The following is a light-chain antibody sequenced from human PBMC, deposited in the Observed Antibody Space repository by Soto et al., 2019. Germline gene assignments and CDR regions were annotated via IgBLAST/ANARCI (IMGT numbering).Light chain of an antibody. CDR2: STS. J-gene: IGLJ1*01. Sequence: QAVVTQESSVSVSPGGTVTLTCGLISGSVSTDHNPNWYQQTPGQAPRTLIYSTSTRSSGVPDRFSGSKLGNKAALTITGAQAEDEADYYCALFMGNGISVFGPGTKLTVL. V-gene: IGLV8-61*01. CDR3: ALFMGNGISV. CDR1: SGSVSTDHN.